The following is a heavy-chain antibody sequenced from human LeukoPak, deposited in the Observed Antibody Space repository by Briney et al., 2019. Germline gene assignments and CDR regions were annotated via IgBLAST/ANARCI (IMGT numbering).Heavy chain of an antibody. CDR2: IKEDGSEK. CDR1: GFTFNYYW. J-gene: IGHJ5*02. CDR3: TRIQNNWFDP. Sequence: PGGSLRLSCAASGFTFNYYWMSWVRQAPGKGLEWVANIKEDGSEKYYVASVKGRFTISRDNAESSLWLQMNSLRAEDTAVYYCTRIQNNWFDPWGQGSLVTVSS. V-gene: IGHV3-7*01.